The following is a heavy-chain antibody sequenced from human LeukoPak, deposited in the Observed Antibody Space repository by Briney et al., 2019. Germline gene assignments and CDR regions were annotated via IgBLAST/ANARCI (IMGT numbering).Heavy chain of an antibody. V-gene: IGHV3-21*01. CDR2: TGHSGDPT. CDR3: ARTSVAGGDY. D-gene: IGHD6-19*01. Sequence: GGSLRLSCAASGFTLSSYVMHWVRQAPGEGLEWVSVTGHSGDPTYYADSVKGRFTISRDNAKNSLYLQMNSLRAEDTAVYYCARTSVAGGDYWGQGTLVTVSS. CDR1: GFTLSSYV. J-gene: IGHJ4*02.